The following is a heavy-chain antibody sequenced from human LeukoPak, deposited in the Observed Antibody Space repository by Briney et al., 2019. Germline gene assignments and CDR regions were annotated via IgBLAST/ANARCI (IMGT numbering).Heavy chain of an antibody. D-gene: IGHD5-18*01. J-gene: IGHJ6*03. CDR2: INPNSGGT. CDR1: GYTFTSYD. V-gene: IGHV1-2*02. CDR3: ARVGTPIQLRRYYYMDV. Sequence: ASVKVSCKASGYTFTSYDINWVRQATGQGLEWMGWINPNSGGTNHAQKFQGRVTMTRDTSISTAYMELSRLRSDDTAVYYCARVGTPIQLRRYYYMDVWGKGTTVTVSS.